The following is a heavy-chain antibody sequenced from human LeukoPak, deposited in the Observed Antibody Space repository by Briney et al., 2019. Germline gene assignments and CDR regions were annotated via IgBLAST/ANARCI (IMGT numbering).Heavy chain of an antibody. Sequence: GGSLRLSCAASGFTFSSYSMNWVRQAPGKGLEWVSSISSSSSYIYYADSVKGRFTVSRDNAKNSLYLQMNSLRADDTAVYYCARVDMATIGDYWGQGTLVTVSS. V-gene: IGHV3-21*01. CDR3: ARVDMATIGDY. D-gene: IGHD5-24*01. CDR2: ISSSSSYI. CDR1: GFTFSSYS. J-gene: IGHJ4*02.